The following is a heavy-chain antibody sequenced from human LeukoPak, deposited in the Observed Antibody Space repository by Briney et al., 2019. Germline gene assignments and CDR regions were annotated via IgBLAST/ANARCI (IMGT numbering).Heavy chain of an antibody. V-gene: IGHV1-69*05. CDR3: ARDLGAWYFDY. J-gene: IGHJ4*02. Sequence: APVKVSCKASGGTFSSYAISWVRQAPGQGLEWMGGIIPIFGTANYAQKLQGRVTMTTDTSTSTAYMELRSLRSDDTAVYYCARDLGAWYFDYWGQGTLVTVSS. D-gene: IGHD1-26*01. CDR2: IIPIFGTA. CDR1: GGTFSSYA.